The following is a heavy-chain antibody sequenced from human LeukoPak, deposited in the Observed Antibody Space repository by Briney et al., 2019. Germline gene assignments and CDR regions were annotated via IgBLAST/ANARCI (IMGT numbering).Heavy chain of an antibody. CDR2: IHYSGST. CDR3: ARAAESSSIIDY. Sequence: SETLSLTCTVSDGSISSGTYHWTWVRQHPGEGLEWIGYIHYSGSTYYNPSLDSRLTLSIDASKNRFSLKLSFVTAADTAIYYCARAAESSSIIDYWAQGTPVTVSS. V-gene: IGHV4-31*03. D-gene: IGHD6-13*01. J-gene: IGHJ4*02. CDR1: DGSISSGTYH.